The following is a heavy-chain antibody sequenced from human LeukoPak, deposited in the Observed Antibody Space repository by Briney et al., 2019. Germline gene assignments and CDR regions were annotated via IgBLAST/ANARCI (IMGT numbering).Heavy chain of an antibody. CDR2: INAFGAST. D-gene: IGHD2-15*01. Sequence: SGGSLRLSCAASGFTFSGYAMSWVRQAPGKGLEWVSSINAFGASTYYADSVKGRFTISRGNSKSTLYLQMNSLRAEDTAVYYCAKVALGYCSGGSCYYFDYGGQGTLVAVSS. CDR3: AKVALGYCSGGSCYYFDY. CDR1: GFTFSGYA. J-gene: IGHJ4*02. V-gene: IGHV3-23*01.